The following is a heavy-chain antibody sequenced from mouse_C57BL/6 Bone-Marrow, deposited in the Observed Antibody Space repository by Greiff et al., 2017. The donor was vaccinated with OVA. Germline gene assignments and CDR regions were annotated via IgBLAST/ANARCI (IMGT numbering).Heavy chain of an antibody. V-gene: IGHV14-4*01. J-gene: IGHJ3*01. D-gene: IGHD3-1*01. CDR2: IDPENGDT. CDR3: TTWGAFAY. Sequence: EVQLQQSGAELVRPGASVKLSCTASGFNINDDYMHWVKQRPEQGLEWIGWIDPENGDTDYASKFKGKATLTADTSSNTAYLQLSSLTSEDTAVYYCTTWGAFAYWGQGTLVTVAA. CDR1: GFNINDDY.